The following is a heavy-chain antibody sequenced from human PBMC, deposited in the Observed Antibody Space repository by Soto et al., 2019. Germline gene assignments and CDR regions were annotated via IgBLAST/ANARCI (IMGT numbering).Heavy chain of an antibody. Sequence: QVQLQESGPGLVKPSQTLSLTCTVSGGSISSGGYYWSWIRQHPGKGLEWLGDIYYSGRTYYNPSHKSRVTISVDTSKNQFSLKLSSVTAADTAVYYCARGGGGYYDILTGYYPLDPWGRGTPVTVSS. CDR2: IYYSGRT. J-gene: IGHJ5*02. CDR3: ARGGGGYYDILTGYYPLDP. CDR1: GGSISSGGYY. D-gene: IGHD3-9*01. V-gene: IGHV4-31*03.